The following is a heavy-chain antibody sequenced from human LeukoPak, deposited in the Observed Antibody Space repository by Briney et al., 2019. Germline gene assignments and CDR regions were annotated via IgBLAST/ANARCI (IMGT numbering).Heavy chain of an antibody. Sequence: ASVKVSCKVSGYTLTELSMHWVRQAPGKGLEWMGGFDPEDGETIYAQKFQGRVTMTEDTTTDTAYMELSSLRSEDTAVYYCATAPYSAAAGLFDYWGQGTLVTVSS. CDR2: FDPEDGET. CDR3: ATAPYSAAAGLFDY. CDR1: GYTLTELS. V-gene: IGHV1-24*01. J-gene: IGHJ4*02. D-gene: IGHD6-13*01.